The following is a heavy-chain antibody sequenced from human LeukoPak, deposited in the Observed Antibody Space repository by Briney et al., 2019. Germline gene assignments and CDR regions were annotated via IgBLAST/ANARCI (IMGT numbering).Heavy chain of an antibody. CDR2: ISYDGSNK. D-gene: IGHD3-10*01. J-gene: IGHJ4*02. Sequence: GGSLRLSCAASGFTFSSYAMHWVRQAPGKGLEWVAVISYDGSNKYYADSVKGRFTISRDNAKNSLYLQMNSLRAEDTAVYYCARATPIGGDRPLDYWGQGTLVTVSS. CDR1: GFTFSSYA. CDR3: ARATPIGGDRPLDY. V-gene: IGHV3-30-3*01.